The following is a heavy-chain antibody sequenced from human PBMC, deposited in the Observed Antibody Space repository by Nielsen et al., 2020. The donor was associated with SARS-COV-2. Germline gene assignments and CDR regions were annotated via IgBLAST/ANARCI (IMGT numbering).Heavy chain of an antibody. V-gene: IGHV3-48*02. CDR3: ARDQMELPAGYYYYMDV. Sequence: GESLKISCAASGFTFRSYSMNWVRQAPGKGLEWVSYISSSSSTIYYADSVKGRFTISRDNAKNSLYLQMNSLRDEDTAVYYCARDQMELPAGYYYYMDVWGKGTTVTVSS. J-gene: IGHJ6*03. CDR2: ISSSSSTI. D-gene: IGHD1-7*01. CDR1: GFTFRSYS.